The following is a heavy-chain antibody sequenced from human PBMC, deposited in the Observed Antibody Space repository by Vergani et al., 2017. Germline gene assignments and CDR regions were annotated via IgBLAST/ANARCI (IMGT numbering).Heavy chain of an antibody. CDR3: ARFRRIAVAGTGGYFDY. D-gene: IGHD6-19*01. Sequence: EVQLVESGGGLVKPGGSLRLSCAASGFTFSNAWMNWVRQAPGKGLEWVGRIKSKTDGGKTDYAAPLKGRFTISSDDSKNTLYLQRNSLKTEDTAVYYCARFRRIAVAGTGGYFDYWGQGTLVTVSS. CDR1: GFTFSNAW. J-gene: IGHJ4*02. CDR2: IKSKTDGGKT. V-gene: IGHV3-15*07.